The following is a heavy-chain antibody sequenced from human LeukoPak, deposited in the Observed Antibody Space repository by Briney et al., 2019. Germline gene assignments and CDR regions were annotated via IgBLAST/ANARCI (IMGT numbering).Heavy chain of an antibody. V-gene: IGHV3-21*01. CDR3: ARALYSSGSYNWFDP. CDR1: EFAFSDYN. CDR2: ISSTSRYI. Sequence: GGSLRLSCVASEFAFSDYNMNWVRQPPGKGLEWVSSISSTSRYIYYADSVKGRFTISRDNAKNSVYLQMNSLRAEDTAVYYCARALYSSGSYNWFDPWGQGTLVTVSS. J-gene: IGHJ5*02. D-gene: IGHD3-10*01.